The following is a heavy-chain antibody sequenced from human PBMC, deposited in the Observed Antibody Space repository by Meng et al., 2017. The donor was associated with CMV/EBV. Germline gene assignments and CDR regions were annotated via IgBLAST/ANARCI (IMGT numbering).Heavy chain of an antibody. Sequence: SGVTFSSYWMHWVRQAPGKGLVWISRIDTDETITRYADSVKGRFSVSRDNSKNTLYLQMNSLRAEDTAVYYCTRDAADSSSPAWFDPWGQGTLVTVSS. V-gene: IGHV3-74*01. J-gene: IGHJ5*02. CDR3: TRDAADSSSPAWFDP. CDR2: IDTDETIT. D-gene: IGHD6-13*01. CDR1: GVTFSSYW.